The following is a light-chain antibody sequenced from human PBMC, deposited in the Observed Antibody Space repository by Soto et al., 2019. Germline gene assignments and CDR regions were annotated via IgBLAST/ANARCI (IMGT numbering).Light chain of an antibody. V-gene: IGLV2-14*01. CDR3: SSRAASITYV. Sequence: QSALTQPASVSGSPGQSITISCIGTIADVGAYNYVSCYQQHPGKAPKLMIYEVSNRPSGVSNCFSGSKSGNTASLTISGLQAEDEADYYCSSRAASITYVFGTGTKLTVL. CDR1: IADVGAYNY. J-gene: IGLJ1*01. CDR2: EVS.